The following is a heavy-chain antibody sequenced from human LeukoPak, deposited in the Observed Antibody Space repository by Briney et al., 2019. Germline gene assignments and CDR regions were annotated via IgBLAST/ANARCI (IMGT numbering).Heavy chain of an antibody. Sequence: PSETLSLTCALYGGSFSGYYWGWIRQPPGEGREWIGEINHSGSTNYNPSLKSRVTISVDTSKNQFSLKLSSVTAADTAVYYCARGRLWVLWFGEAKHRYYFDYWGQGTLVTVSS. CDR3: ARGRLWVLWFGEAKHRYYFDY. CDR1: GGSFSGYY. V-gene: IGHV4-34*01. D-gene: IGHD3-10*01. CDR2: INHSGST. J-gene: IGHJ4*02.